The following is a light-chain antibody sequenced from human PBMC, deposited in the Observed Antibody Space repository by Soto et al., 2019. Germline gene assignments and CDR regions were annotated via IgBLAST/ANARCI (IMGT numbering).Light chain of an antibody. Sequence: DIQMTQSPSSLSASLGDRVTITCQASQTVGKWLNWYQQKPGRAPKFLMQDASNLERGVPSRFSGSGSGTDFTFTITSLQPDDIATYYCLKSDRPPPFGQGTKVDIK. J-gene: IGKJ1*01. V-gene: IGKV1-33*01. CDR3: LKSDRPPP. CDR1: QTVGKW. CDR2: DAS.